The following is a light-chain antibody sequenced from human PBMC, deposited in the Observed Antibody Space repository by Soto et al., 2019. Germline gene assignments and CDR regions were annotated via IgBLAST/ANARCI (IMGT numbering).Light chain of an antibody. V-gene: IGKV2-28*01. Sequence: DIVMTQSPLSLPVTPGEPASISCRSSQSLLHSNGYNYLEWYLQKPGQSPQLLIYLGSDRASGVPDRFSGSVSGTDFTLKISRVEAEDVWVYYSMQGLSGFTFGPGTKVEIK. CDR2: LGS. CDR1: QSLLHSNGYNY. J-gene: IGKJ3*01. CDR3: MQGLSGFT.